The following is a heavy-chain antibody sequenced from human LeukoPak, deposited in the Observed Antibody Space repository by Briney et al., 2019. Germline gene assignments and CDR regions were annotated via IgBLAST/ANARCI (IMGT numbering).Heavy chain of an antibody. V-gene: IGHV5-51*01. D-gene: IGHD3-22*01. CDR2: IYPGDSDT. CDR1: GYSFTSYW. J-gene: IGHJ6*03. Sequence: GESLKISCKGSGYSFTSYWIGWVRQMPGKGLGWMGIIYPGDSDTRYIPSFQGQVTISADKSISTAYLQWSSLKASDTAMYYCARITYYYDSSGYYYYYYYMDVWGKGTTVTVSS. CDR3: ARITYYYDSSGYYYYYYYMDV.